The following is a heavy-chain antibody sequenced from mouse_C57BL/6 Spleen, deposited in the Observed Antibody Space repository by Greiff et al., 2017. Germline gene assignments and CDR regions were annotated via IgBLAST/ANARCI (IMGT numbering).Heavy chain of an antibody. CDR2: IDPNSGGT. V-gene: IGHV1-72*01. CDR1: GYTFTSYW. J-gene: IGHJ2*01. Sequence: QVQLQQPGAELVKPGASVKLSCKASGYTFTSYWMHWVKQRPGRGLEWIGRIDPNSGGTKYNEKFKSKATLTVDKPSSTAYMQLSSLTSDDSAVYYCAKGTMVTTGVYFDYWGQGTTLTVSS. D-gene: IGHD2-2*01. CDR3: AKGTMVTTGVYFDY.